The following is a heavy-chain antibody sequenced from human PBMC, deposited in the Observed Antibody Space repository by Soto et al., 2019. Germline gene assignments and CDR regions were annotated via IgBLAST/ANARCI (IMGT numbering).Heavy chain of an antibody. Sequence: EVQLLESGGGLVQPGGSLRLSCAASGFTFSSYAMSWVRQAPGKGLEWVSTISSSGGSTYYADSVKGRFTISRDNSKNTLYLQVNSLRAVDTAVYYCAKERWEGDGMDVWGLGTTVTVSS. CDR3: AKERWEGDGMDV. CDR2: ISSSGGST. CDR1: GFTFSSYA. V-gene: IGHV3-23*01. D-gene: IGHD1-26*01. J-gene: IGHJ6*02.